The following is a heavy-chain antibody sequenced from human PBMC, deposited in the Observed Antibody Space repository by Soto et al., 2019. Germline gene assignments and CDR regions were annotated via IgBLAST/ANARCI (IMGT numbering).Heavy chain of an antibody. Sequence: ASVKVSCKASGYTFTSYGISWVRQAPGQGLEWMGWISAYNGNTNYAQKLQGRVTMTTDTSTSTAYMELRSLRSDDKAVYYCARARYYYDSSAFFGYWGQGTLVTVSS. CDR3: ARARYYYDSSAFFGY. CDR2: ISAYNGNT. V-gene: IGHV1-18*04. J-gene: IGHJ4*02. D-gene: IGHD3-22*01. CDR1: GYTFTSYG.